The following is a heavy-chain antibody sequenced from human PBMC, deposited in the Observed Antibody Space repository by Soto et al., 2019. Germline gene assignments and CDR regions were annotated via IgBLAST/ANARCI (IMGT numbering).Heavy chain of an antibody. CDR2: INPTSGST. CDR3: ARDLAAGDH. D-gene: IGHD6-13*01. Sequence: QVQLVQSGAEVKKPGASVKVSCRASGYTFINYYIHWVRQAPGQGLEWLAIINPTSGSTNYAQKFQGRVTLTMDTSXXTXXXXXXXXXXDXTAVFYCARDLAAGDHWGQGTLVTVSS. V-gene: IGHV1-46*01. J-gene: IGHJ4*02. CDR1: GYTFINYY.